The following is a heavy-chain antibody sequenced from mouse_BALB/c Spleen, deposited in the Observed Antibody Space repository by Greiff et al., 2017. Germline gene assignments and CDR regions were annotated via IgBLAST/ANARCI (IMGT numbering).Heavy chain of an antibody. D-gene: IGHD1-3*01. CDR3: ARERGNNHGDALDY. J-gene: IGHJ3*01. CDR1: GFSLSSYG. CDR2: IWGGGST. V-gene: IGHV2-9*02. Sequence: QVQLKESGPGLVAPSQSLSITCTVSGFSLSSYGVHWVRQPPGKGLEWLGVIWGGGSTNYNSALMSRLSISKDNSKSQVFLKMNSLQTDDTAMYYCARERGNNHGDALDYGGQGTSVTVSA.